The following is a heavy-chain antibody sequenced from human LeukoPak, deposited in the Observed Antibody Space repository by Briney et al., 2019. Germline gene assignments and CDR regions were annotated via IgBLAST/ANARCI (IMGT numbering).Heavy chain of an antibody. CDR2: IYYSGNT. CDR3: ARHGRPVRGYFDY. CDR1: GFTFSSYSMN. Sequence: GSLRLSCAASGFTFSSYSMNWVRQAPGKGLEWIGSIYYSGNTYYNSSLKSRVTISVDTSKNQFSLRLSSMTAADTAVYHCARHGRPVRGYFDYWGQGALVTVSS. V-gene: IGHV4-39*01. J-gene: IGHJ4*02. D-gene: IGHD1-1*01.